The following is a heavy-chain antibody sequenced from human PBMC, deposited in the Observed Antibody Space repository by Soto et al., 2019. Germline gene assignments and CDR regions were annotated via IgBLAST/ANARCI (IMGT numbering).Heavy chain of an antibody. J-gene: IGHJ4*02. CDR2: MYNSERT. Sequence: PSETLSLTCSVSGGSISSVGHYWTWIRQQPGKGLEWIGRMYNSERTNYNPSLKSRVTMSMDTSKNQFSLKLTSVTAADTAVYFCAREPLAHSYFDLWGQGTLVTVSS. CDR1: GGSISSVGHY. V-gene: IGHV4-39*07. CDR3: AREPLAHSYFDL.